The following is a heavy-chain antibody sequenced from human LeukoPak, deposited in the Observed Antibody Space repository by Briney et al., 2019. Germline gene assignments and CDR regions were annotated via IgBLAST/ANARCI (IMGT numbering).Heavy chain of an antibody. Sequence: PGVSLRLSCAASGFTFDDYGMSWVRQAPGKGLEWVSGINWNGGSTGYADSVKGRFTISRDNAKNSMYLQMNSLRAEDTDLSYCATALCPSTNCAARHWGQGTLVTVSS. CDR2: INWNGGST. V-gene: IGHV3-20*04. D-gene: IGHD2-2*01. CDR1: GFTFDDYG. CDR3: ATALCPSTNCAARH. J-gene: IGHJ4*02.